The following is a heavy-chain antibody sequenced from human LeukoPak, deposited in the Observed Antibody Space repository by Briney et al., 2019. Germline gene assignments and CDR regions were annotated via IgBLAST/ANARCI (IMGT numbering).Heavy chain of an antibody. CDR1: GGSISGLY. CDR3: ARHVMRNHPGGSSYTHAFGT. V-gene: IGHV4-59*08. D-gene: IGHD2-8*02. J-gene: IGHJ3*02. CDR2: IYYSGTT. Sequence: ASETLSLTCTVSGGSISGLYWSWIRQPPGKGLEWIGFIYYSGTTSYNPSLKSRVTIAIDTSSNQFSLRVRSVTAADTAVYHCARHVMRNHPGGSSYTHAFGTWGHGTRVTVSS.